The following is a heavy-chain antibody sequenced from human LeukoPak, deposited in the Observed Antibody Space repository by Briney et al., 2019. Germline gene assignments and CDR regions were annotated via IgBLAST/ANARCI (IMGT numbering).Heavy chain of an antibody. J-gene: IGHJ4*02. Sequence: GGSLRLSCAASGFTFSSYGMHWVRQAPGKGLEWVAVISYDGSNNYYADSVTGRFTISRDNSKNALYLQRSSLRAEDTAVYYWAKAEPPGITAAGHFDYWGQGTLVTVSS. CDR2: ISYDGSNN. V-gene: IGHV3-30*18. D-gene: IGHD6-13*01. CDR1: GFTFSSYG. CDR3: AKAEPPGITAAGHFDY.